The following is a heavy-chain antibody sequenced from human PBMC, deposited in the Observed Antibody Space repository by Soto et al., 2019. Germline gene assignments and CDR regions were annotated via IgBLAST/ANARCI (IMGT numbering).Heavy chain of an antibody. CDR3: AKVIGARGGRDV. CDR1: GFTFSSYA. J-gene: IGHJ6*02. Sequence: EVQLLDSGGGLVQPGGSLRLSCAASGFTFSSYAMSWVRQAPGKGLEWVSAISGSAITTYYADSVKGRFTISRDNSKNTVYLQMNSLRAEDTAIYYCAKVIGARGGRDVWGRGTTVTVSS. CDR2: ISGSAITT. D-gene: IGHD1-26*01. V-gene: IGHV3-23*01.